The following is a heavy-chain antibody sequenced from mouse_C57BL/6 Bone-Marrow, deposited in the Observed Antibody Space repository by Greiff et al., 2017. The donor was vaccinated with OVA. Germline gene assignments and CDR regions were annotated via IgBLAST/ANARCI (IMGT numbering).Heavy chain of an antibody. CDR3: AIRGDVQEPYYAMDY. Sequence: VQLQESGAALVRPGTSVKMSCKASGYTFTNYWIGWAKQRPGHGLEWIGDIYPGGGYTNYNEKFKGKATLTADKSSSTAYMQFRSLTSEDSAVYYCAIRGDVQEPYYAMDYWGQGTSVTVSS. J-gene: IGHJ4*01. D-gene: IGHD3-3*01. CDR2: IYPGGGYT. V-gene: IGHV1-63*01. CDR1: GYTFTNYW.